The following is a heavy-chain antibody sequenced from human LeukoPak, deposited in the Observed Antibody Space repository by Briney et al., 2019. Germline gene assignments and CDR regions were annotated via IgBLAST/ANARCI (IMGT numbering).Heavy chain of an antibody. CDR1: GGSISSGGYY. Sequence: SVTLSLTCTVSGGSISSGGYYWSWIRQHPGKGLEWIGYIYYSGSTYYNPSLKSRVTISVDTSKNQFSLKLSSVTAADTAVYYCARSAPTSAVRGYFDYWGQGTLVTVSS. CDR2: IYYSGST. J-gene: IGHJ4*02. CDR3: ARSAPTSAVRGYFDY. D-gene: IGHD3-16*01. V-gene: IGHV4-31*03.